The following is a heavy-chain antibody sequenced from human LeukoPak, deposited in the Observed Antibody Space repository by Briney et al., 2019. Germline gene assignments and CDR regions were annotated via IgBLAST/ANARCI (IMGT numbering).Heavy chain of an antibody. CDR1: GGSISSSSYY. CDR2: IYYSGST. V-gene: IGHV4-39*01. CDR3: ARRKGAYSYYYYYMDV. D-gene: IGHD4/OR15-4a*01. J-gene: IGHJ6*03. Sequence: SETLSLTCTVSGGSISSSSYYWGWIRQPPGKGLEWIGSIYYSGSTYYNPSLKSRVTISVDTSKNQFSLKLSSVTAADTAVYYCARRKGAYSYYYYYMDVWGKGTPVTVSS.